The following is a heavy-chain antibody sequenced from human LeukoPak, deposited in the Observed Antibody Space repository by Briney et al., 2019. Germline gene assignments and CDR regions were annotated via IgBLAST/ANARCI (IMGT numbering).Heavy chain of an antibody. Sequence: SETLSLTCTVSGGSMSSGSYSWSWIRQPPGKGLEWIGYIYHTGSTYYNPSLKSRVTISVDKSKNQFSLKLSSVTAADTAVYYCARTAVGEYNWFDPWGQGTPVTVSS. J-gene: IGHJ5*02. CDR1: GGSMSSGSYS. CDR2: IYHTGST. V-gene: IGHV4-30-2*01. D-gene: IGHD3-16*01. CDR3: ARTAVGEYNWFDP.